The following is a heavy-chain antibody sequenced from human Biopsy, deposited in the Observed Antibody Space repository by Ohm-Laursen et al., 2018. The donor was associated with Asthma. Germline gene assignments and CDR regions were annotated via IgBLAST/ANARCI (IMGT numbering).Heavy chain of an antibody. V-gene: IGHV1-18*01. J-gene: IGHJ6*02. Sequence: SVKVSCQTSGYTFNSAGITWVRQAPGQGLEWMGWISVYNGNTKFAQKLQDRVTMITDTSTSTAYMELRSLRSDDTAVYFCARAVDYSHYYGIDVWGQGTTVTVS. CDR1: GYTFNSAG. D-gene: IGHD3-10*01. CDR3: ARAVDYSHYYGIDV. CDR2: ISVYNGNT.